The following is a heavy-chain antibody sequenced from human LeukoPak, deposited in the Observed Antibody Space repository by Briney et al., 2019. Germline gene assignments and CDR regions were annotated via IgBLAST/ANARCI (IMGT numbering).Heavy chain of an antibody. CDR1: GGTFSSYA. J-gene: IGHJ6*03. CDR2: IIPIFGTA. CDR3: ARSPMVRGVIMYYYYYMDV. V-gene: IGHV1-69*06. D-gene: IGHD3-10*01. Sequence: SVKVSCKASGGTFSSYAISWVRQAPGQGLELMGGIIPIFGTANYGHKYQGRVTITAAKSTSTAYMELSSLRSEDTAVYYCARSPMVRGVIMYYYYYMDVWGKGTTVTVSS.